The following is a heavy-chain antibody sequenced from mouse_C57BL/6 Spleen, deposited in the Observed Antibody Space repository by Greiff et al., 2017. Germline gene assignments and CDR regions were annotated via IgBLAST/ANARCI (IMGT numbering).Heavy chain of an antibody. J-gene: IGHJ1*03. Sequence: QVQLQQPGAELVKPGASVKLSCKASGYTFTSYWMHWVKQRPGRGLEWIGRIDPNSGGTKYNETFKSKATLTVDTPSSTAYMQLSSLTSEDSAVYYCARGGYGSSHLYWYFDVWGTGTTVTVSS. CDR3: ARGGYGSSHLYWYFDV. V-gene: IGHV1-72*01. D-gene: IGHD1-1*01. CDR1: GYTFTSYW. CDR2: IDPNSGGT.